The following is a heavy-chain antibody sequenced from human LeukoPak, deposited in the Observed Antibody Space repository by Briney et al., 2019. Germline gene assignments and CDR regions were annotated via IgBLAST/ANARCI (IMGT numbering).Heavy chain of an antibody. D-gene: IGHD5-18*01. CDR1: GFTFDDYG. J-gene: IGHJ4*02. Sequence: GGSLRLSCAASGFTFDDYGMSWVRQAPGKGLEWVANIRQDGSEKYYVDSVKGRFTISRDNSKNTLCLQMNSLRAEDTAVYYCAKDTGDAAIAYDYWGQGTLVTVSS. V-gene: IGHV3-7*01. CDR3: AKDTGDAAIAYDY. CDR2: IRQDGSEK.